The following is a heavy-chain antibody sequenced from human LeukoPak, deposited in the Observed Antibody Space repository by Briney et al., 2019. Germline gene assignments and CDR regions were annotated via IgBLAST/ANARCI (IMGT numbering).Heavy chain of an antibody. CDR1: GFTFSSYA. J-gene: IGHJ3*02. CDR2: ISYDGSNK. D-gene: IGHD2-2*01. CDR3: ARDGADIVVVPVARDAFVI. V-gene: IGHV3-30-3*01. Sequence: GGSLRLSCAASGFTFSSYAMNWVRQAPGKGLEWVAVISYDGSNKYYADSVKGRFTISRDNSKNTLYLQMNSLRAEDTAVYYCARDGADIVVVPVARDAFVIWGQRTMVTVSS.